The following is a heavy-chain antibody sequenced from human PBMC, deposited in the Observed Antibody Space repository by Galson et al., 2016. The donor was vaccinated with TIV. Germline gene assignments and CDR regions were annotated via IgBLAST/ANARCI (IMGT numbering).Heavy chain of an antibody. CDR3: AKVADHREYSDGWPDY. Sequence: SLRLSCAASGFAFRSSAMYWVRQAPGKGLQCVAIISFDGNYKSYADSVKGRFTISRDNAKNTLYLQMSDLRPEDTAIYYCAKVADHREYSDGWPDYWGQGTLVTVSS. J-gene: IGHJ1*01. D-gene: IGHD5-18*01. CDR2: ISFDGNYK. CDR1: GFAFRSSA. V-gene: IGHV3-30*04.